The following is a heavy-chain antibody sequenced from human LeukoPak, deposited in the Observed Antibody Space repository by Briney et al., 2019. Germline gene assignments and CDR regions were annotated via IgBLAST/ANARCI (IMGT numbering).Heavy chain of an antibody. CDR2: ISSSSSYI. CDR3: ARDANYFDY. Sequence: GGSLRLSCAASGFTFSSYSMNWVRQAPGKGLEWVSSISSSSSYIYYADSVRGRFTISRDNAKNSLYLQMNSVRAEDTAAYYCARDANYFDYWGQGTLVTVSS. V-gene: IGHV3-21*01. CDR1: GFTFSSYS. J-gene: IGHJ4*02.